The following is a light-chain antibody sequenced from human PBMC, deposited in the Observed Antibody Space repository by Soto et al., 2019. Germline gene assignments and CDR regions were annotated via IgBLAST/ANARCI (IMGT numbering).Light chain of an antibody. CDR3: QQRSNWPYT. J-gene: IGKJ5*01. Sequence: IVLTQSPATLSLSPGDRATLSCRASQSVSSYLAWYQQKPGQAPRLLIYDASNLATGIPARFSGSGSGTDFTLTISSLEPEDFAVYYCQQRSNWPYTFGQGTRLEIK. V-gene: IGKV3-11*01. CDR2: DAS. CDR1: QSVSSY.